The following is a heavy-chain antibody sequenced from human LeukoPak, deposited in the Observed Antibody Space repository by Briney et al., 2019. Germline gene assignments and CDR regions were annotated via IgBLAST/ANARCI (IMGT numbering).Heavy chain of an antibody. CDR3: ARGYYDFWSGHSSYYFDY. CDR1: GGSFSGYY. D-gene: IGHD3-3*01. Sequence: SETLSLTCAVYGGSFSGYYWSWIRQPPGKGLEWIGEINHSGSTNYNPSLKSRVTISVDTSKNQFSLKLSSVTAADTAVYYCARGYYDFWSGHSSYYFDYWGQGTLVTVSS. CDR2: INHSGST. J-gene: IGHJ4*02. V-gene: IGHV4-34*01.